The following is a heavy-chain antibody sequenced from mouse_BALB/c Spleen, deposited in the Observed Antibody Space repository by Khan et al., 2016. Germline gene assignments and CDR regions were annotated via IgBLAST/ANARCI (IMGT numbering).Heavy chain of an antibody. D-gene: IGHD1-3*01. V-gene: IGHV1-4*01. Sequence: QVRLQQSGAELARPGASVKMSCKASGYNFTIYTMHWVIQRPGQGLEWIGYITPSSGYTTYNQKLKDKVTLTADKSSSTDYIQLSSLTSEDSAFYYSARSRSMGDNYFLDYWGQGTTLTVSS. CDR3: ARSRSMGDNYFLDY. CDR1: GYNFTIYT. J-gene: IGHJ2*01. CDR2: ITPSSGYT.